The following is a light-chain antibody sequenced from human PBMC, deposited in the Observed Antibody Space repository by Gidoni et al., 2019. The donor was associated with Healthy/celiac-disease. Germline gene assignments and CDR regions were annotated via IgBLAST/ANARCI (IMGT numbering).Light chain of an antibody. V-gene: IGKV3-20*01. CDR3: QQYGSSPWT. Sequence: LLTQSRGTLSMSPGERATLSCRASQSVSSSYLAWYQQKPGQAPRLLIYGASSRATGIPDRFSGSGSGTDFTLTISRLEPEDFAVYYCQQYGSSPWTFXQXTKVEIK. CDR1: QSVSSSY. CDR2: GAS. J-gene: IGKJ1*01.